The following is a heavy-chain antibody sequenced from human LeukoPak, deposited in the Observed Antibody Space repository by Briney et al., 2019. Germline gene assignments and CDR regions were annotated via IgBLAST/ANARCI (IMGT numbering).Heavy chain of an antibody. CDR2: IYYSGST. V-gene: IGHV4-31*03. Sequence: SETLSLTCTVSGGSLSSGGYYWSWLRQHPGKGLEWIGYIYYSGSTYYNPSLKSRVTISVDTSKNQFSLKLSSVTAADTAVYYCATQAATSDYWGQGTLVTVSS. CDR1: GGSLSSGGYY. CDR3: ATQAATSDY. D-gene: IGHD2-15*01. J-gene: IGHJ4*02.